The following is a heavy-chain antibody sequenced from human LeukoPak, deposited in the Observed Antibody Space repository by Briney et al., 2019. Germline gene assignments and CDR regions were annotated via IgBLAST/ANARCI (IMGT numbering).Heavy chain of an antibody. CDR3: ARDDTHYGSSGSFYDAFDI. CDR1: GFTFSTYW. J-gene: IGHJ3*02. V-gene: IGHV3-74*01. Sequence: PGGSLRLSCAASGFTFSTYWMYWVRQAPGKGLVWVSRINSDGSSTSYADSVKGRFTISRDNAKNTLYLQMNSLRAEDTAVYYCARDDTHYGSSGSFYDAFDIWGQGTMVTVSS. D-gene: IGHD3-22*01. CDR2: INSDGSST.